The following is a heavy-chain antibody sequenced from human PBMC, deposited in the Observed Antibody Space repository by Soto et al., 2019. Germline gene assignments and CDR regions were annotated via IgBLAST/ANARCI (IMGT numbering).Heavy chain of an antibody. CDR2: IKQDGSEK. Sequence: EVQLVESGGGLVQPGGSLRLSCAASGFTFSSYWMSWVRQAPGKGLEWVANIKQDGSEKYYVDSVKGRFTISRDNAKNSLYLQMNSLRAEDTAVYYCARDTLYYDILTGYPAAFDIWGQGTMVTVSS. CDR1: GFTFSSYW. V-gene: IGHV3-7*01. CDR3: ARDTLYYDILTGYPAAFDI. J-gene: IGHJ3*02. D-gene: IGHD3-9*01.